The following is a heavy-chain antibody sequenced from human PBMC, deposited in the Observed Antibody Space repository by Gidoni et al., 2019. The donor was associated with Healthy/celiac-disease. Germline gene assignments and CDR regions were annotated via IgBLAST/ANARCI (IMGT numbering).Heavy chain of an antibody. CDR1: GSPFISYA. J-gene: IGHJ4*02. Sequence: EVQLLESGGGLVQPGGSLRLSRAASGSPFISYAMSWVRQAPGKGREWVAAISGSGGSTYYADSVKGRFTISRDNSKNTLYLQMNSLRAEDTAVYYCAKDLGGATGWLYWGQGTLVTVSS. D-gene: IGHD1-26*01. V-gene: IGHV3-23*01. CDR2: ISGSGGST. CDR3: AKDLGGATGWLY.